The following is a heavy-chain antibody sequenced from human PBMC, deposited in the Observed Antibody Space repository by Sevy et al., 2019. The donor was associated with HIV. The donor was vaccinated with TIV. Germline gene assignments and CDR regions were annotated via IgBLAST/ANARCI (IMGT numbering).Heavy chain of an antibody. CDR3: AKEDYSGYDFDY. CDR2: ISASGGNT. J-gene: IGHJ4*02. CDR1: GFTFSDAW. V-gene: IGHV3-23*01. D-gene: IGHD5-12*01. Sequence: GGSLRLSCATSGFTFSDAWMNWVRQAPGKGLEWVSTISASGGNTYYADSVKGRFTISRDNSKNMVNLEMNILRADDTALYYCAKEDYSGYDFDYWGQGTVVTVSS.